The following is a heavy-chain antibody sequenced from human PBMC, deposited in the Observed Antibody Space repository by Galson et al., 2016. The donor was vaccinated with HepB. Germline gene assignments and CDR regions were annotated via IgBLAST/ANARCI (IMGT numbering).Heavy chain of an antibody. CDR2: TYYRSKWYY. V-gene: IGHV6-1*01. CDR1: GDSVSSNSAA. D-gene: IGHD2-21*01. J-gene: IGHJ4*02. Sequence: CAISGDSVSSNSAAWNWIRQSPSRGLEWLGRTYYRSKWYYDYAVSVESRISINPDTSKNQFSLQLNSMTPEDTAVYYCARGNSGYSVFRFDWWGQGTLVTVSS. CDR3: ARGNSGYSVFRFDW.